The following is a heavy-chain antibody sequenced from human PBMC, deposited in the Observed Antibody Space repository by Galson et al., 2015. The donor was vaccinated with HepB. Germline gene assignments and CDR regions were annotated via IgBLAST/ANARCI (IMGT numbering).Heavy chain of an antibody. CDR2: IYPGDSHT. J-gene: IGHJ5*02. CDR3: ARQGRGDYSLNWIDP. V-gene: IGHV5-51*01. D-gene: IGHD4-11*01. Sequence: QSGAEVKKPGESLKISCKGSGYRFTSYWIGWVRRMPGKGLEWVGIIYPGDSHTRYSPPFQGQVTISADKSISTAYLHWSSLKASDTAIYYCARQGRGDYSLNWIDPWGQGTLVTVSS. CDR1: GYRFTSYW.